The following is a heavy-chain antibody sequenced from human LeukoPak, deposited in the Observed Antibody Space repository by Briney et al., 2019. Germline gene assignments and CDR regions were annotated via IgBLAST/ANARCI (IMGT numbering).Heavy chain of an antibody. Sequence: GGSLRLSCSASGFTFSSYVLSWVRQAPGKGLEWVSAISGSGDNIYYADSVKGRFTISRDNAKNSLYLQMNSLRAEDTAVYYCARETGGFDYWGQGTLVTVSS. V-gene: IGHV3-21*01. CDR3: ARETGGFDY. D-gene: IGHD3-10*01. CDR2: ISGSGDNI. CDR1: GFTFSSYV. J-gene: IGHJ4*02.